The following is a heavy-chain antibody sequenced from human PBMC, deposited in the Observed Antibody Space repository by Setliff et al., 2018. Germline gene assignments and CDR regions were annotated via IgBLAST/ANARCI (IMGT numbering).Heavy chain of an antibody. J-gene: IGHJ4*02. D-gene: IGHD3-22*01. CDR2: ISYDGSNK. CDR3: ARGGTPYDSSGYFFTPPDN. CDR1: GFTFSSYA. V-gene: IGHV3-30-3*01. Sequence: PGGSLRLSCAASGFTFSSYAMHWVRQAPGKGLEWVAVISYDGSNKYYADSVKGRFTISRDNSKNTLYLQMNSLRAEDTAVYYCARGGTPYDSSGYFFTPPDNWDQGPLVTVSS.